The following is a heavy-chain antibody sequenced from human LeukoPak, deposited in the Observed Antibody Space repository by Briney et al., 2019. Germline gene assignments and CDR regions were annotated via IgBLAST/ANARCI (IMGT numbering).Heavy chain of an antibody. J-gene: IGHJ4*02. Sequence: PGGSLRLSCAASGFTFSNYAVSWVRQAPGKGLEWVAAISGGGGSTYYADSVKGRFTVSRDNSKNTLYLQMNSLRAEDSAVYYCAKEVAAAGRFWDYWGQGTLVTVSS. CDR3: AKEVAAAGRFWDY. CDR1: GFTFSNYA. CDR2: ISGGGGST. V-gene: IGHV3-23*01. D-gene: IGHD6-13*01.